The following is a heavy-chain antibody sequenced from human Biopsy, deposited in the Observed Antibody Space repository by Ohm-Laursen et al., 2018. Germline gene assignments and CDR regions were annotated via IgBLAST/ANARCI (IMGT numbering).Heavy chain of an antibody. CDR1: GYTFSTYG. CDR2: ISAYNGNT. V-gene: IGHV1-18*01. J-gene: IGHJ4*02. Sequence: ASVKVSCKASGYTFSTYGISWVRQAPGQGLEWMGWISAYNGNTKCAQKLQGRVTMTTDTSTSTACMDLRSLRSDDTAVYYCATGYYYDSSGSYPSFDHWGPGTLVTVSS. CDR3: ATGYYYDSSGSYPSFDH. D-gene: IGHD3-22*01.